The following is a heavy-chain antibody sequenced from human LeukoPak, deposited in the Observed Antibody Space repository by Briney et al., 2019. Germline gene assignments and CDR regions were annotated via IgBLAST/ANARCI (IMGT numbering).Heavy chain of an antibody. J-gene: IGHJ4*02. Sequence: GGSLRLSCVASGFTFTRHYMHWVRQAPGKGLVWVSRIKTDGSSTIYADSVKGRFTISRDNSKDTLYLQMNNLRAEDTALYYCAKEVLGYFDFWGQGTQVTVSS. CDR2: IKTDGSST. V-gene: IGHV3-74*01. CDR1: GFTFTRHY. CDR3: AKEVLGYFDF. D-gene: IGHD4/OR15-4a*01.